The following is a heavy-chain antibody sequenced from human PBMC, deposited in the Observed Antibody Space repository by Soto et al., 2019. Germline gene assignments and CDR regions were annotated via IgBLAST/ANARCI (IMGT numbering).Heavy chain of an antibody. D-gene: IGHD3-3*01. Sequence: PGGSLRLSCAASGFSISSYGMHWVRQAPGKGLEWVAVTSHDGVNKHYVESVEGRFTISRDNPKNTLYLKMNSLRPEDTAVYYCAKDLGDDFWSGYPGSENYYYGMDFWGPGTTVTVSS. CDR3: AKDLGDDFWSGYPGSENYYYGMDF. J-gene: IGHJ6*02. CDR1: GFSISSYG. CDR2: TSHDGVNK. V-gene: IGHV3-30*18.